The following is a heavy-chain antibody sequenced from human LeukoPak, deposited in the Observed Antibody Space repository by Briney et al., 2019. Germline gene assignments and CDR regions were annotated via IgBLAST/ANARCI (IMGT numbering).Heavy chain of an antibody. CDR3: AKDANKYDSSGNWRYFDY. CDR1: GFTFDDYT. V-gene: IGHV3-43*01. Sequence: GGSLRLSCAASGFTFDDYTMHWVRQAPGKGLEWVSLITWDGGSTYYAEPVKGRFTISRDNSKNSLYLQMNSLRTEDAALYYCAKDANKYDSSGNWRYFDYWGQGTLVTVSS. CDR2: ITWDGGST. D-gene: IGHD3-22*01. J-gene: IGHJ4*02.